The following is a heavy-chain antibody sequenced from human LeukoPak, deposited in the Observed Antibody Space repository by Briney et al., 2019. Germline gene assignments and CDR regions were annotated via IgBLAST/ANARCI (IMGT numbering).Heavy chain of an antibody. CDR1: GFTFSTYG. D-gene: IGHD2-15*01. J-gene: IGHJ3*02. V-gene: IGHV3-30*03. CDR3: AREGRLAGDAFDI. CDR2: ISYDGSNK. Sequence: GRSVRLSCAASGFTFSTYGVLWLGQAPGKALEWVAVISYDGSNKYYADSVKGRFTISRDNSKNTLYLQMNSLRADDTAVYYCAREGRLAGDAFDIWGQGTMVTVSS.